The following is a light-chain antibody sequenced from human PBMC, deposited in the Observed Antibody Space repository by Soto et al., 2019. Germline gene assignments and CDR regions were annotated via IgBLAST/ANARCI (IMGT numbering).Light chain of an antibody. CDR1: QSVSSSY. V-gene: IGKV3-20*01. Sequence: DIVLTQSPGTLSLSPGERATLSCRASQSVSSSYLAWYQQKPGQAPRLLIYGASSRATGISDRFSGSGSGTAFTLTISRLEPEDFAVYYCQQYSSSPPFTFGQGTRLEI. CDR2: GAS. CDR3: QQYSSSPPFT. J-gene: IGKJ5*01.